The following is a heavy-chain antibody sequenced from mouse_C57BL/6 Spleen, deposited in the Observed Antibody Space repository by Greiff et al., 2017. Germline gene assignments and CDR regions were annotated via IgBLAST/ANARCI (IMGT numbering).Heavy chain of an antibody. CDR2: ISSGSSTI. D-gene: IGHD1-1*01. J-gene: IGHJ4*01. CDR1: GFTFSDYG. V-gene: IGHV5-17*01. CDR3: ARTGSSPYYDAMDY. Sequence: EVQGVESGGGLVKPGGSLKLSCAASGFTFSDYGMHWVRQAPEKGLEWVAYISSGSSTIYYAATVKGRFTISRDHAKNTLFLQMTSLRSEDTAMYYCARTGSSPYYDAMDYWGQGTSVTVSS.